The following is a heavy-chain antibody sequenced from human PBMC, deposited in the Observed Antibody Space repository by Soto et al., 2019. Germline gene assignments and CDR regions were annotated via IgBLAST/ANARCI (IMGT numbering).Heavy chain of an antibody. Sequence: EVQLVETGGGLVQPGRSLRLSCAASGFTFDDYAMHWVRQAPGKGLEWVSGISWNSGSIGYADSVKGRFTIARDNAPNCLYLRMNSLRAEDTAFYYCAKDADTSNGYYYYMDVWGKGTTVTVAS. J-gene: IGHJ6*03. CDR3: AKDADTSNGYYYYMDV. V-gene: IGHV3-9*01. D-gene: IGHD2-8*01. CDR1: GFTFDDYA. CDR2: ISWNSGSI.